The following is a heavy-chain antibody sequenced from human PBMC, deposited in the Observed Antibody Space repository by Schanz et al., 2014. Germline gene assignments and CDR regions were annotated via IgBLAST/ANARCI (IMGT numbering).Heavy chain of an antibody. CDR3: AKGRFGELSAFDI. V-gene: IGHV3-23*04. J-gene: IGHJ3*02. CDR2: ISGSGGST. D-gene: IGHD3-10*01. Sequence: EVQLAESGGGLVQPGGSLRLSCAASGFSFSDYYMSWIRQAPGKGLEWVSAISGSGGSTYYADSVKGRFTISRDNSKNTLYLQMNSLRAEDTAVYYCAKGRFGELSAFDIWGQGTMVTVSS. CDR1: GFSFSDYY.